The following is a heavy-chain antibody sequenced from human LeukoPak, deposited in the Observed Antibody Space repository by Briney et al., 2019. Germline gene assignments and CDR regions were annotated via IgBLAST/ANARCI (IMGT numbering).Heavy chain of an antibody. Sequence: ASVRVSCKASGYTFTAYYMHWVRQAPGQGLEWMGWINPNSGGTNYAQKLQGRVTMTRDTSTSTVYMGLSSLRSEDTAVYYCARDRVTHLEWGDDDAFDIWGQGTMVTVSS. CDR1: GYTFTAYY. CDR2: INPNSGGT. J-gene: IGHJ3*02. D-gene: IGHD3-3*01. V-gene: IGHV1-2*02. CDR3: ARDRVTHLEWGDDDAFDI.